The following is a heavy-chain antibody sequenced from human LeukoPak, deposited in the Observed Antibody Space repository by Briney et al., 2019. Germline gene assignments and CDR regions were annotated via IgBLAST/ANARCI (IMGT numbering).Heavy chain of an antibody. CDR3: ARLGYSGYDYPYFDY. D-gene: IGHD5-12*01. CDR2: INPNSGGT. V-gene: IGHV1-2*02. Sequence: GASVKVSCKASGYTFTGYYMHWVRQAPGQGLEWMGWINPNSGGTNYAQKFQGRVTMTRDTSISTAYVELSRLRSDDTAVYYCARLGYSGYDYPYFDYWGQGTLVTVSS. J-gene: IGHJ4*02. CDR1: GYTFTGYY.